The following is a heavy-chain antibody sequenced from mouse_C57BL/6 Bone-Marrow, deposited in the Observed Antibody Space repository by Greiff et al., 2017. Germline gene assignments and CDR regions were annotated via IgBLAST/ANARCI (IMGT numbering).Heavy chain of an antibody. V-gene: IGHV1-54*01. CDR2: INPGSGGT. CDR3: ARGGTFHY. J-gene: IGHJ2*01. D-gene: IGHD3-3*01. CDR1: GYAFTNYL. Sequence: VKLLESGAELVRPGTSVKVSCKASGYAFTNYLIEWVKQRPGQGLEWIGVINPGSGGTNYNEKFKGKATLTADKYSSTAYMQLSSLTSEDSAVYFCARGGTFHYWGQGTTLTVSS.